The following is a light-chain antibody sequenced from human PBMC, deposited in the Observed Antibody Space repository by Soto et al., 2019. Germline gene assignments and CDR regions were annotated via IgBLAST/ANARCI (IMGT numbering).Light chain of an antibody. CDR1: QSISTW. V-gene: IGKV1-5*01. J-gene: IGKJ1*01. CDR3: QQYNSYFWT. Sequence: DIQMTQSPSTLSASVGDRGDTPSTGSQSISTWLAWHQQKPGKAPKLLIYDASSLENGVPSRFSGSGSGTEFTLTVSSLQPDDFATYSCQQYNSYFWTFGQGPKVDIK. CDR2: DAS.